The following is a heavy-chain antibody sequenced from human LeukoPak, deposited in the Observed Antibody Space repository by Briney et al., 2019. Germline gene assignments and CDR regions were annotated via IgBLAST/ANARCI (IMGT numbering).Heavy chain of an antibody. Sequence: GESLKISCKGSGYTFTNYWIGWVRQMPGKGLEWMGIIYPGDSDTRYSPSFQGQVTISADKSISTAYLQWSSLKASDTAMYYCARRPAVRAVTCFDYWGQGTLVTVSS. J-gene: IGHJ4*02. CDR3: ARRPAVRAVTCFDY. V-gene: IGHV5-51*01. CDR1: GYTFTNYW. D-gene: IGHD3-10*01. CDR2: IYPGDSDT.